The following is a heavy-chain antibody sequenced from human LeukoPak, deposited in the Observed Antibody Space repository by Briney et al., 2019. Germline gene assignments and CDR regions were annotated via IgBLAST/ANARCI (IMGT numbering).Heavy chain of an antibody. CDR3: ARDLGIAAAGGEIDAFDI. V-gene: IGHV4-4*02. CDR2: MFHSGST. J-gene: IGHJ3*02. CDR1: GDSISTPNW. D-gene: IGHD6-13*01. Sequence: PSETLSLTCAVSGDSISTPNWWSWVRQPPGKGLEWIGDMFHSGSTNYNPSLKSRVTISVDTSKNQFSLKLSSVTAADTAVYYCARDLGIAAAGGEIDAFDIWGQGTMVTVSS.